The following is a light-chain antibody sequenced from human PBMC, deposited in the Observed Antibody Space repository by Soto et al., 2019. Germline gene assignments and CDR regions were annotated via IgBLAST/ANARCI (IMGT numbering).Light chain of an antibody. CDR2: LGS. CDR1: QSLLHSNGYNY. J-gene: IGKJ2*01. V-gene: IGKV2-28*01. CDR3: MQALQTPPT. Sequence: VMTQSPLSLPVTPGEPASISCRSSQSLLHSNGYNYLDWYLQKPGQSPQLLIYLGSNRASGVPDRFSGSGSGTDFTLKISRVEAEDVGVYYCMQALQTPPTFGQGTKLEIK.